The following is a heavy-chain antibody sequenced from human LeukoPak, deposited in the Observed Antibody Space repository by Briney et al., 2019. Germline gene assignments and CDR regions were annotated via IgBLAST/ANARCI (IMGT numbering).Heavy chain of an antibody. D-gene: IGHD4-11*01. Sequence: ASVKVTCKASGYTFTTYYVHWVRQAPGQGLEWLGWTNPSSGVSKYAQNFQDRVTMTRDSSITTVYTELTGLRSDDTAVFYCARGRLQENFDYWGQGNLVTVSS. J-gene: IGHJ4*02. CDR2: TNPSSGVS. V-gene: IGHV1-2*02. CDR3: ARGRLQENFDY. CDR1: GYTFTTYY.